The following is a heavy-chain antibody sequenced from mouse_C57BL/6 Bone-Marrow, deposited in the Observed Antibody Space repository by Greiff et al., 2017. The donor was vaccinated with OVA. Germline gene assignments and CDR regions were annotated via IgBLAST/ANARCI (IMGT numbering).Heavy chain of an antibody. Sequence: LQESGAELVKPGASVKISCKASGYAFSSYWMNWVKQRPGKGLEWIGQIYPGDGDTNYNGKFKGKATLTADKSSSTAYMQLSSLTSEDSAVYFCARRYYYGSSPAWFAYWGQGTLVTVSA. D-gene: IGHD1-1*01. CDR2: IYPGDGDT. CDR3: ARRYYYGSSPAWFAY. CDR1: GYAFSSYW. J-gene: IGHJ3*01. V-gene: IGHV1-80*01.